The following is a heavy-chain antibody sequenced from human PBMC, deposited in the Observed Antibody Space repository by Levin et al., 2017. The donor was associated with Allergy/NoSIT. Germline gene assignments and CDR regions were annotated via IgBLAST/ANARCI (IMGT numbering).Heavy chain of an antibody. V-gene: IGHV4-30-2*01. CDR3: ARGRGYYNSRGYYFEN. D-gene: IGHD3-22*01. Sequence: RASETLSLTCAVSGASISSGDYSWSWIRQPPGKGLEWIGYMFHTGSTYYNPSLMSRVTMSVDRSKNQISLKLSSVTAADTGVYYCARGRGYYNSRGYYFENWGQGTLVTVSA. CDR1: GASISSGDYS. CDR2: MFHTGST. J-gene: IGHJ4*02.